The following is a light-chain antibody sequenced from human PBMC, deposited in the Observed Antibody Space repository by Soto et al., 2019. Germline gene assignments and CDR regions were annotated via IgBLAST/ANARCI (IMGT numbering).Light chain of an antibody. CDR2: GAS. Sequence: EIVMTQSPATLSVSPGERVTLSCRASQSVSSDLAWYQQKPGQAPRLLIYGASTRATGIPARFSGSGSGTDFTLAISSLQSEDFAIYYCHQYNNWPPYTFXQGTKVDI. CDR1: QSVSSD. V-gene: IGKV3-15*01. CDR3: HQYNNWPPYT. J-gene: IGKJ2*01.